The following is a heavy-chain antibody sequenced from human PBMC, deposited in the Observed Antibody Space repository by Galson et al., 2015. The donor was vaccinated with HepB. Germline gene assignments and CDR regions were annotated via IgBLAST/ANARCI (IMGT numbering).Heavy chain of an antibody. J-gene: IGHJ5*02. Sequence: SVKVSCKASGYTFTAYYIHWVRQAPGQGLEWVGWINPGTGGTNSAQIFQGRVTMTRETSIRTAYMELSGLTYDDTAVYYCATPGGDSYDFWSAYSWGQGTLVTVSS. V-gene: IGHV1-2*02. D-gene: IGHD3-3*01. CDR1: GYTFTAYY. CDR3: ATPGGDSYDFWSAYS. CDR2: INPGTGGT.